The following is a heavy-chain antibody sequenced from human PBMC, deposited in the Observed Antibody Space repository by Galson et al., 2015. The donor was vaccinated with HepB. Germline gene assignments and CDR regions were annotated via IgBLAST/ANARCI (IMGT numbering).Heavy chain of an antibody. CDR1: GFTFSSYW. V-gene: IGHV3-74*01. CDR3: ARDWEGITGTTGVDAFDI. Sequence: SLRLSCAASGFTFSSYWMHWVRQAPGKGLVWVSRINSDGSSTSYADSVKGRFTISRDNAKNTLYLQMNSLRAEDTAVYYCARDWEGITGTTGVDAFDIWGQGTMVTVSS. CDR2: INSDGSST. D-gene: IGHD1-7*01. J-gene: IGHJ3*02.